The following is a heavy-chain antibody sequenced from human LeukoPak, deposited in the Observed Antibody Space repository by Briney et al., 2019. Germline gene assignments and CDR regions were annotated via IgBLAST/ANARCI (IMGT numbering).Heavy chain of an antibody. Sequence: SETLSLTCTVSGDSVTNDFFWGWVRQPPGKELEWIGSFCLGRDTYYRPSLKSRVTISVDMSQNQISLKMTSVTAADTALYYCAKMGGHFYNSSTYDPNWFDHWGQGILVTVSS. D-gene: IGHD3-22*01. CDR1: GDSVTNDFF. CDR2: FCLGRDT. CDR3: AKMGGHFYNSSTYDPNWFDH. J-gene: IGHJ5*02. V-gene: IGHV4-38-2*02.